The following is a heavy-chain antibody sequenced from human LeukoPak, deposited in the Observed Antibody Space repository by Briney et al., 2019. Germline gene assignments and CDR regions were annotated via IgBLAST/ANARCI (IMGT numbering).Heavy chain of an antibody. D-gene: IGHD6-19*01. V-gene: IGHV3-48*03. J-gene: IGHJ4*02. CDR3: AREIVSAVAGNFDY. Sequence: GGPLRSSCAAPGFNFRGYEMNWARQAQGKGLGWVQSISNTDETRTYADSVKGRFTISRDNAKNSLHLEMNSLRAEDTAVYYCAREIVSAVAGNFDYWGQGTLVTVSS. CDR2: ISNTDETR. CDR1: GFNFRGYE.